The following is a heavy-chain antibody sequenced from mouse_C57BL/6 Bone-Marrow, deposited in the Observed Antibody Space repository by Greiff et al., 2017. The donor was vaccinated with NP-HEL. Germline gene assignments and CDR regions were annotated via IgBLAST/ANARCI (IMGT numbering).Heavy chain of an antibody. V-gene: IGHV5-6*01. J-gene: IGHJ2*01. Sequence: EVKLVESGGDLVKPGGSLKLSCAASGFTFSSYGMSWVRQTPDKRLAWVATISSGGSYTYSPASVTGRFTISRDNAKNTLYLQMSSLKSEDTAMDYCARQTAQATDYWGQGTTLTGSS. CDR3: ARQTAQATDY. CDR2: ISSGGSYT. D-gene: IGHD3-2*02. CDR1: GFTFSSYG.